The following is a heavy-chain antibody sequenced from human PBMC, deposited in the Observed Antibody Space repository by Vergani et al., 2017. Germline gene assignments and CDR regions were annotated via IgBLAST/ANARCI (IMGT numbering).Heavy chain of an antibody. CDR1: GYTFTDYY. CDR3: ARAAVAGTMDY. J-gene: IGHJ4*02. D-gene: IGHD6-19*01. V-gene: IGHV1-2*02. CDR2: INPNSGGT. Sequence: VQLVQSGAEVKKPGATVKISCKVSGYTFTDYYMHWVQQAPGQGLEWMGWINPNSGGTNYAQKFQGRVTMTRDTSISTAYMELSRLRSDDTAVYYCARAAVAGTMDYWGQGTLVTVSS.